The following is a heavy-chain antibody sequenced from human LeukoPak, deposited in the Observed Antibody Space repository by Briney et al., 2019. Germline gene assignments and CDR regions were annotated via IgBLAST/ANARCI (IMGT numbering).Heavy chain of an antibody. CDR3: AREAESSSWYYFDY. CDR2: ISGSGITI. D-gene: IGHD6-13*01. CDR1: GFTFSSYE. V-gene: IGHV3-48*03. Sequence: GGSLRLSRAASGFTFSSYEVNRVRQAPGKGLEWVSYISGSGITIYYADSVKGRFTMSRDNAKNSLYLQMNSLRAEDTAVYYCAREAESSSWYYFDYWGQGTLVTVSS. J-gene: IGHJ4*02.